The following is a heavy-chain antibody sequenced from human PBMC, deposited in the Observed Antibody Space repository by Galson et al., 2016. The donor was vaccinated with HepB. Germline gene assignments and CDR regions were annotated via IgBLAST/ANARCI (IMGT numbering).Heavy chain of an antibody. CDR1: GFTFTSYT. D-gene: IGHD2-8*01. V-gene: IGHV3-21*01. Sequence: SLRLSCAASGFTFTSYTMNWVRQAPGKGLEWVSSISSGSEFSDYADSLKGRLTISRDNAKNSLYLQLNNLRVEDTAVYYCAGGNPNWFDPWGQGTLVIVSS. CDR3: AGGNPNWFDP. CDR2: ISSGSEFS. J-gene: IGHJ5*02.